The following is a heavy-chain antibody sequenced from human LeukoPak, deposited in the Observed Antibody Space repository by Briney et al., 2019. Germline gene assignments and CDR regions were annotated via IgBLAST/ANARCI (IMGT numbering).Heavy chain of an antibody. V-gene: IGHV3-7*01. D-gene: IGHD3-16*01. CDR2: INEDETQK. CDR1: GCTISRSW. CDR3: TASNRFWGLSDS. J-gene: IGHJ4*02. Sequence: PGGSLRLSCAASGCTISRSWMSWVRQAPGKGLEWVANINEDETQKYYVDSVKGRFSISRDNAKTSVYLQMDSLRADDTAIYYCTASNRFWGLSDSWGQGTLVTVSS.